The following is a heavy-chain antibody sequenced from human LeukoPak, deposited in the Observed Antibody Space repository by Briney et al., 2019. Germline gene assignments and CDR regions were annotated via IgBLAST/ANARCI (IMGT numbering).Heavy chain of an antibody. CDR2: IYYSGST. D-gene: IGHD1-26*01. CDR3: ARDYGATGAFDY. J-gene: IGHJ4*02. CDR1: GGSISSSSYY. Sequence: SETLSLTCTVSGGSISSSSYYWGWIRQPPGKGLEWIGSIYYSGSTYYNPFLKSRVTISVDRSKNQFSLKLSSVTAADTAVYYCARDYGATGAFDYWGQGTLVTVSS. V-gene: IGHV4-39*07.